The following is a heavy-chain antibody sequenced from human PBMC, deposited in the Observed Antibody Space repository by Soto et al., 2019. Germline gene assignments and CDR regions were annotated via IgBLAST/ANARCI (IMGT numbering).Heavy chain of an antibody. V-gene: IGHV4-31*03. CDR3: ARGRAVPAAMRVFDY. J-gene: IGHJ4*02. CDR2: IYYSGST. Sequence: QVQLQESGPGLVKPSQTLSLTCTVSGGSISSGGYYWSWIRQHPGKGLEWIGYIYYSGSTYYNPSLKRRVTIAVDTSKNQFSLKLSSVTAADTAVYYCARGRAVPAAMRVFDYWGQGTLVTVSS. D-gene: IGHD2-2*01. CDR1: GGSISSGGYY.